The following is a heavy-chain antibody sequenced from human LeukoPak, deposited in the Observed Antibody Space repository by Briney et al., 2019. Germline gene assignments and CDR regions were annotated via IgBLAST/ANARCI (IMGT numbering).Heavy chain of an antibody. Sequence: GGSLRLSCAASQFSFNNYPMHWVRQAPGKGLEWVATIAYDGSNIFYADSVKGRFTISRDNSKNTLHLQMNTLRAEDTAVYYCASRIATAGSVDYWGQGTLVTVSS. J-gene: IGHJ4*02. CDR1: QFSFNNYP. CDR3: ASRIATAGSVDY. V-gene: IGHV3-30*14. D-gene: IGHD6-13*01. CDR2: IAYDGSNI.